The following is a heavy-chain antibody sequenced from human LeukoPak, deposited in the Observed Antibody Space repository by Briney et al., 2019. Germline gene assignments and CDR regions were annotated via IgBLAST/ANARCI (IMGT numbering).Heavy chain of an antibody. Sequence: PSETLSLTCAVYGGSFSGYYWSWIRQPPGKGLEWIGEINHSGSTNYNPSLKSRVTISVDTSKNQFSLKLRSVTAADTAVYYCASGRRASGGYSYGALYYYYGMDVWGQGTTVTVSS. V-gene: IGHV4-34*01. CDR2: INHSGST. CDR3: ASGRRASGGYSYGALYYYYGMDV. J-gene: IGHJ6*02. CDR1: GGSFSGYY. D-gene: IGHD5-18*01.